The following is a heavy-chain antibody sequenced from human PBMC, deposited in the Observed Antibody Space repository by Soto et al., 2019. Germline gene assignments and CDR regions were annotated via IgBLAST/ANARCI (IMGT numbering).Heavy chain of an antibody. J-gene: IGHJ4*02. CDR1: GGSISSGGYY. CDR2: IYYSGST. D-gene: IGHD3-10*01. V-gene: IGHV4-31*03. Sequence: PSETLSLTCTVSGGSISSGGYYWSWIRQHPGKGLEWIGYIYYSGSTYYNPSLKSRVTISVDTSKNQFSLKLSSVTAADTAVYYCARTMVRGVIDYWGQGTLVTAPQ. CDR3: ARTMVRGVIDY.